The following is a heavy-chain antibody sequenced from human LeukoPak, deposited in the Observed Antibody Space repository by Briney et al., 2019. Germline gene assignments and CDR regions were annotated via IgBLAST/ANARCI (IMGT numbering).Heavy chain of an antibody. CDR3: ARHSSGYYYSY. D-gene: IGHD3-22*01. Sequence: SETLSLTCTVSGGSISSSSYSWGWIRQPPGKGLEWIGSIYSSGSTYYNPSLKSRVTISVDTSKNQFSLKLSSVTAADTAVYYCARHSSGYYYSYWGQGTLVTVSS. J-gene: IGHJ4*02. CDR1: GGSISSSSYS. V-gene: IGHV4-39*01. CDR2: IYSSGST.